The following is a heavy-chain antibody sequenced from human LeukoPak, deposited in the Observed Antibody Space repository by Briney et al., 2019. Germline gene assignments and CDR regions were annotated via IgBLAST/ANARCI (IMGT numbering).Heavy chain of an antibody. J-gene: IGHJ6*03. CDR3: ARFAGVPPRPGNMDV. V-gene: IGHV4-31*03. CDR1: GGSISSGGYY. D-gene: IGHD2-2*01. Sequence: SETLSLTCTVSGGSISSGGYYWSWIRQHPGKGLEWIGYVYYSGSTYYNPSLKSRVTISVDTSKNQFSLKLSSMTAADTALYYCARFAGVPPRPGNMDVWGKGTTVTVSS. CDR2: VYYSGST.